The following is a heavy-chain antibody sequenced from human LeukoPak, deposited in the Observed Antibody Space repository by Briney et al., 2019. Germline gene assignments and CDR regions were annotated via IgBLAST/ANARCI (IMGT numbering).Heavy chain of an antibody. CDR1: GFNFSSYT. J-gene: IGHJ4*02. Sequence: GGSLRLSCAASGLASGFNFSSYTMNWVRQALGKGLEWISSITSRSTYLYYAASVKGRFTISRDNAKNSLYLQMNSLRAEDTAVYYCARDLGIAAAGLDYWGQGTLVTVSS. D-gene: IGHD6-13*01. CDR2: ITSRSTYL. V-gene: IGHV3-21*01. CDR3: ARDLGIAAAGLDY.